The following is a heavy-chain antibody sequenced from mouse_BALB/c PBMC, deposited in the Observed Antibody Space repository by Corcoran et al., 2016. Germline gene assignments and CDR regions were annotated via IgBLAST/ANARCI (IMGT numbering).Heavy chain of an antibody. J-gene: IGHJ4*01. V-gene: IGHV9-1*02. CDR3: AREPYAMDY. CDR2: IDTYTGEQ. Sequence: QSQLVQSGPELKKPGETVKISCKASGYTFRNYGMNWVKQAAGKGLKWMGWIDTYTGEQTYADDFKGRFALSLESSASNAYLQINNLKNEDMATYFCAREPYAMDYWGQGTSVTVSS. CDR1: GYTFRNYG.